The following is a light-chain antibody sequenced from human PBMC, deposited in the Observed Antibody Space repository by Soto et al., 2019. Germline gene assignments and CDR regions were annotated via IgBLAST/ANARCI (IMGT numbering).Light chain of an antibody. CDR1: SSNIGAGYD. CDR3: QSYDSSLSGGV. Sequence: QSVLTQPPSVSGAPGQRVTISCTGSSSNIGAGYDVHWYQQLPGTAPKLLIYGNSNQPSGVPDRFSGYKSGTSASLAITGLQAEDEADYYCQSYDSSLSGGVFGGGTKLTVL. CDR2: GNS. V-gene: IGLV1-40*01. J-gene: IGLJ3*02.